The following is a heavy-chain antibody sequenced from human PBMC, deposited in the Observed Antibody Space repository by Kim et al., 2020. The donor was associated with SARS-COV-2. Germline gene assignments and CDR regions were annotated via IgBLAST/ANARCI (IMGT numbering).Heavy chain of an antibody. D-gene: IGHD3-10*01. CDR3: AKESQGSGSYYIYYDYY. J-gene: IGHJ6*03. CDR1: GFTFSSYG. CDR2: ISYDGSNK. Sequence: GGSLRLSCAASGFTFSSYGMHWVRQAPGKGLEWVAVISYDGSNKYYADSVKGRFTISRDNSKNTLYLQMNSLRAEDTAVYYCAKESQGSGSYYIYYDYY. V-gene: IGHV3-30*18.